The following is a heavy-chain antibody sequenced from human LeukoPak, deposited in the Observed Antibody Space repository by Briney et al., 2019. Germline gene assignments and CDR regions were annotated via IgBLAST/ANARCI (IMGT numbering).Heavy chain of an antibody. V-gene: IGHV3-23*01. Sequence: GGSLRLSCAASGFTFSNYAMSWVRQAPGKGLEWVSAISGSGGSTYYADSVKGRFTISRDNSKNTLYLQMNSLRAEDTAVYYCARALHLGMGLIDYWGQGTLVTVSS. D-gene: IGHD7-27*01. CDR1: GFTFSNYA. J-gene: IGHJ4*02. CDR3: ARALHLGMGLIDY. CDR2: ISGSGGST.